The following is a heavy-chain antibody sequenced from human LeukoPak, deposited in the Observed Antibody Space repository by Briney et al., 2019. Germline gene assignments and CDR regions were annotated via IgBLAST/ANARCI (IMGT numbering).Heavy chain of an antibody. CDR3: AKDRGGYCSGGSCYYNWFDP. V-gene: IGHV3-23*01. CDR1: GFTFSSYA. D-gene: IGHD2-15*01. Sequence: PGGSLRLSCAASGFTFSSYAMSWVRQAPARGLEWVSAISGSGGSTYYGDSVKARFTISRDNSKDTLYLQMNSLRAEDTAVYYCAKDRGGYCSGGSCYYNWFDPWGQGTLVTVSS. CDR2: ISGSGGST. J-gene: IGHJ5*02.